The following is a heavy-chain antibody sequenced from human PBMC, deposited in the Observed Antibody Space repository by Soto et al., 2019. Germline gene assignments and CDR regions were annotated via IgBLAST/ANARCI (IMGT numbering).Heavy chain of an antibody. D-gene: IGHD3-9*01. V-gene: IGHV4-34*01. CDR3: ARGVVYYDILTGFLPPPFWFDP. CDR1: GGSFSGYY. J-gene: IGHJ5*02. CDR2: INHSGST. Sequence: PSETLSLTCAVYGGSFSGYYWSWIRQPPGKGLEWIGEINHSGSTNYNPSLKSRVTISVDTSKNQFSLKLSSVTAADTAVYYFARGVVYYDILTGFLPPPFWFDPWGQGTLVTVSS.